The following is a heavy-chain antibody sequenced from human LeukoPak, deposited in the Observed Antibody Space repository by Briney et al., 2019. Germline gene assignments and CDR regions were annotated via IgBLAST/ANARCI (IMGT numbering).Heavy chain of an antibody. V-gene: IGHV1-2*02. J-gene: IGHJ6*03. D-gene: IGHD5-18*01. CDR2: INPNSGGT. CDR1: VYTFTGYY. Sequence: ASVKVSCKASVYTFTGYYMHWVRQAPGQGLEWMGWINPNSGGTNYAQKFQGRVTMTRDTSISTAYMELSRLRSDDTAVYYCARDGGYSYGYVRAYYYMDVWGKGTTVTVSS. CDR3: ARDGGYSYGYVRAYYYMDV.